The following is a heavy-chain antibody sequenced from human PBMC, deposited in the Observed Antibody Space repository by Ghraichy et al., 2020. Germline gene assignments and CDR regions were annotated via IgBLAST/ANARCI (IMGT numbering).Heavy chain of an antibody. D-gene: IGHD2-15*01. Sequence: SETLSLTCAVYCGSFSGYYWSWIRQPPGKGLEWIGEINHSGSTNYNPSLKSRVTISVDTSKNQFSLKLSSVTAADTAVYYCARGRGCSGGSCYSGRVAFDIWGQGTMVTVSS. CDR3: ARGRGCSGGSCYSGRVAFDI. CDR2: INHSGST. CDR1: CGSFSGYY. J-gene: IGHJ3*02. V-gene: IGHV4-34*01.